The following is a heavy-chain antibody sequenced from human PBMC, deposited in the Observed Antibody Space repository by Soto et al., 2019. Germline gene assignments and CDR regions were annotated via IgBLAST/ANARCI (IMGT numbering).Heavy chain of an antibody. J-gene: IGHJ3*02. V-gene: IGHV3-30*18. CDR2: ISYDGSNK. Sequence: GGALRLSCAASGFTFSSYGMHWVRQAPGKGLEWVAVISYDGSNKYYADSVKGRFTISRDNSKNTLYLQMNSLRAEDTAVYYCAKDFEVPRPGAFDIWGQGTMVPVPS. CDR1: GFTFSSYG. D-gene: IGHD3-3*01. CDR3: AKDFEVPRPGAFDI.